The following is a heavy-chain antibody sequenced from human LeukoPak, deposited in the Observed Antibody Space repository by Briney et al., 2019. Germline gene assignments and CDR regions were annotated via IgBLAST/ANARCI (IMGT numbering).Heavy chain of an antibody. Sequence: PPQTLSLTCTDFATSTSSGRYYWRSIRQPAGKRLPSIWRIYTSGGTNYNPSLKSRVTISIDTSKNQFSLKLSSVSAADTAVYYCATDRGGYYDSGRYYYYYMDVWGKGTTVTVSS. V-gene: IGHV4-61*02. CDR1: ATSTSSGRYY. J-gene: IGHJ6*03. D-gene: IGHD3-22*01. CDR2: IYTSGGT. CDR3: ATDRGGYYDSGRYYYYYMDV.